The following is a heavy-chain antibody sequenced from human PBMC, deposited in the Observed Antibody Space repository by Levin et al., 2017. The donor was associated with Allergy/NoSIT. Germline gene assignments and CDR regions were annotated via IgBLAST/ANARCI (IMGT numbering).Heavy chain of an antibody. V-gene: IGHV4-4*02. CDR2: IYHSGST. J-gene: IGHJ3*02. CDR3: AREAIAAAGTNAFDI. CDR1: GGSISSSNW. Sequence: KTGGSLRLSCAVSGGSISSSNWWSWVRQPPGKGLEWIGEIYHSGSTNYNPSLKSRVTISVDKSKNQFSLKLSSVTAADTAVYYCAREAIAAAGTNAFDIWGQGTMVTVSS. D-gene: IGHD6-13*01.